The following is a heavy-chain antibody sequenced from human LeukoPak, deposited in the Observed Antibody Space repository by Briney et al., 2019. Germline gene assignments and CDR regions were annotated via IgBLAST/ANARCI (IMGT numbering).Heavy chain of an antibody. V-gene: IGHV4-61*01. CDR2: IYYSGST. Sequence: PSETLSLTCTVSGGSFSSGSYYWRWSRQPPGRGLEWIGYIYYSGSTNYSPSLKSRVTISVDTSKNQFSLKLSSVTAADTAVYYCARDQGYYYDSSGYFRPYAFDIWGQGTMVTVSS. D-gene: IGHD3-22*01. CDR3: ARDQGYYYDSSGYFRPYAFDI. J-gene: IGHJ3*02. CDR1: GGSFSSGSYY.